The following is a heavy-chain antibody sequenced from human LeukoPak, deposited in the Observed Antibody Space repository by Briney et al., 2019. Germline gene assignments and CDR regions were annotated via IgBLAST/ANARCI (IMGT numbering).Heavy chain of an antibody. CDR1: GTSISSYY. V-gene: IGHV4-59*08. CDR2: IYYTGGT. CDR3: ARGWESFDP. D-gene: IGHD1-26*01. J-gene: IGHJ5*02. Sequence: SETLSLTCTVSGTSISSYYWSWIRQPPGKGLEWIGYIYYTGGTNSNPSLKSRVTISVDTSKNQFSLKLSSVTAADAAVYYCARGWESFDPWGQGTLVTVSS.